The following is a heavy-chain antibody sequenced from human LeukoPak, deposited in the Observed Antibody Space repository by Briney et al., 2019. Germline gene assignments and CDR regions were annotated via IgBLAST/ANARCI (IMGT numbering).Heavy chain of an antibody. CDR2: IYYSGST. V-gene: IGHV4-31*03. J-gene: IGHJ6*02. Sequence: TLSLTCTVSGGSISSGGYYWSWIRQHPGKGLEWIGYIYYSGSTYYNPSLKSRVTISVDTSKNQLSLKLSSVTAADTAVYYCARDWRVRAAASGGYYYGMDVWGQGTTVTVSS. CDR1: GGSISSGGYY. CDR3: ARDWRVRAAASGGYYYGMDV. D-gene: IGHD6-13*01.